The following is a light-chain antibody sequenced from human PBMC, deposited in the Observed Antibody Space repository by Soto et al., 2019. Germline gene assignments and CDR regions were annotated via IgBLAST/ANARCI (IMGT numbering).Light chain of an antibody. J-gene: IGLJ3*02. CDR3: QTWSTDIRV. CDR2: LNSDGSH. V-gene: IGLV4-69*01. CDR1: SGHNSYA. Sequence: QPVLTQPPSASVSLGASVKLTCTLSSGHNSYAIAWHQQQPEKGPRYLMKLNSDGSHSKGDGIPDRFSGSSSGAERYLTISSLQSEDEADYYCQTWSTDIRVFGGGTKLTVL.